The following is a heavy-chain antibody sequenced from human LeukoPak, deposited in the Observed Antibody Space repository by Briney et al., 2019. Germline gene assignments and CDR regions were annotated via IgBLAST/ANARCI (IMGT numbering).Heavy chain of an antibody. Sequence: GGSLRLSCAASGFTVSSDNMSWVRQTPGKGLEWVSVVYSGDDGTNYADSVRGRFTISRDDSKNTVYLQMSSLSVEDTGVYYCAKRSRGCYDYWGQGTLVTVSS. CDR2: VYSGDDGT. CDR3: AKRSRGCYDY. V-gene: IGHV3-66*02. CDR1: GFTVSSDN. D-gene: IGHD2-15*01. J-gene: IGHJ4*02.